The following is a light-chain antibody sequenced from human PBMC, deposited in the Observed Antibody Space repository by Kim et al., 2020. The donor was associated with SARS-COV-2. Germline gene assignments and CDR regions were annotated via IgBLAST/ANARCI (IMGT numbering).Light chain of an antibody. CDR1: QSVAGNN. J-gene: IGKJ4*01. CDR2: GAF. Sequence: SPGEGASLSCSASQSVAGNNLAWYQRKPGQAPRLLICGAFTRATGIPDRFSGSGSGTDFTLTIDRLEPEDFAVYDCQQYGTSPETFGGGTKVDIK. V-gene: IGKV3-20*01. CDR3: QQYGTSPET.